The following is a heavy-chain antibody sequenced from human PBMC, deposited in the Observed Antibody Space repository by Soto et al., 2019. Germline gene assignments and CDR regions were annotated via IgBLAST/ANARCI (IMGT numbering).Heavy chain of an antibody. CDR3: TKDDGYNDSTYYHYFGMDV. CDR1: GFTFSGYY. V-gene: IGHV3-30*18. Sequence: PGGSLRLSCAAPGFTFSGYYMHWVRQAPGKGLEWVAVISYDGSTEYYADSVKGRFTISRDNSANRLFLQMNSLRPEDTAVYYCTKDDGYNDSTYYHYFGMDVWGQGTTVTVS. D-gene: IGHD5-12*01. J-gene: IGHJ6*02. CDR2: ISYDGSTE.